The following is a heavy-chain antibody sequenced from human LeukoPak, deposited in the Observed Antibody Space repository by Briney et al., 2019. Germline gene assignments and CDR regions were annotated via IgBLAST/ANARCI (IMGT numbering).Heavy chain of an antibody. CDR3: ARGSPNLGFCSSTSCYYGMDV. J-gene: IGHJ6*02. Sequence: SQTLSLTCALSGDSVSINSAAWNWIRQSPSRGLEWLGRTFYRSKCYNDYAVSVKSRITINPDTSKNQFYLQLNSVIPEDTAVYYCARGSPNLGFCSSTSCYYGMDVWGQGTTVTVSS. CDR1: GDSVSINSAA. D-gene: IGHD2-2*01. V-gene: IGHV6-1*01. CDR2: TFYRSKCYN.